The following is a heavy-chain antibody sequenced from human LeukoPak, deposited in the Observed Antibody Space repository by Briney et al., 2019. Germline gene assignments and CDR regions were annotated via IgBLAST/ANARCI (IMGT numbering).Heavy chain of an antibody. CDR3: ARATTALTV. CDR1: GFTFSYYT. V-gene: IGHV3-21*01. Sequence: GGSLRLSCVASGFTFSYYTMNWVRQAPGKGLQWVSSISSSSRHTYYAESVKGRFNISRDNAKNSLYLQMNSLRADDTAVYYCARATTALTVWGQGTLVTVSS. D-gene: IGHD2-21*02. J-gene: IGHJ4*02. CDR2: ISSSSRHT.